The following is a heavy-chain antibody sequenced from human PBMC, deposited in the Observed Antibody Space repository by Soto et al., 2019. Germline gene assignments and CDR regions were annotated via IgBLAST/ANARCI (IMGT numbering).Heavy chain of an antibody. CDR3: AARHFWSGPWTDRRLDD. CDR2: ISHSGST. J-gene: IGHJ4*02. CDR1: GDSINKRHW. D-gene: IGHD3-3*02. V-gene: IGHV4-4*02. Sequence: SEALSLSCAVSGDSINKRHWWNWVRQPPGKGLEWIGQISHSGSTNYNPSLTSRVTISVDKSKNHFSLKVTSVTAADTAVYYCAARHFWSGPWTDRRLDDWGQGTLVTVSP.